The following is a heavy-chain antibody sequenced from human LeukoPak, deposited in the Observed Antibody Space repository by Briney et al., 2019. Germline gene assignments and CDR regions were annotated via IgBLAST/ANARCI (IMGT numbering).Heavy chain of an antibody. CDR1: GFTFSSYG. D-gene: IGHD3-22*01. J-gene: IGHJ6*03. V-gene: IGHV3-23*01. Sequence: PGGSLRLSCAASGFTFSSYGMSWVRQAPGKGLEWVSAISGSGGSTYYADSVKGRFTISRDNSKNTLYLQMNSLRAEDTAVYYCAKGAEEGVVITAVYYYHMDVWGKGTTVTISS. CDR2: ISGSGGST. CDR3: AKGAEEGVVITAVYYYHMDV.